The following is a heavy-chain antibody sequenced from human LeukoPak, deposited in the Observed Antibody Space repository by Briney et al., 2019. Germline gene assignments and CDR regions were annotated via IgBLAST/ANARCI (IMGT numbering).Heavy chain of an antibody. CDR1: GYTFTSYG. CDR3: ARDLKRFGEYYYYYYDMDV. J-gene: IGHJ6*03. Sequence: ASVKVSCKASGYTFTSYGISWVRQAPGQGLEWMGWISAYNGNTNYAQKLQGRVTMTTDTSTSTAYMELRSLRSDDTAVYYCARDLKRFGEYYYYYYDMDVWGKGTTVTVSS. V-gene: IGHV1-18*01. D-gene: IGHD3-10*01. CDR2: ISAYNGNT.